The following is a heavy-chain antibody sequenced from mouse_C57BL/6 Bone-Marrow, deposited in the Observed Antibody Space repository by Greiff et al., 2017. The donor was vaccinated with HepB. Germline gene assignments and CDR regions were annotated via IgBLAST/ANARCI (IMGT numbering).Heavy chain of an antibody. J-gene: IGHJ3*01. CDR1: GFNIKDDY. CDR2: IDPENGDT. Sequence: QLQQSGAELVRPGASVKLSCTASGFNIKDDYMHWVKQRPEQGLEWIGWIDPENGDTEYASKFQGKATITADTSSNTAYLQLSSLTSEDTAVYYCTVITTVVGAYWGQGTLVTVSA. D-gene: IGHD1-1*01. V-gene: IGHV14-4*01. CDR3: TVITTVVGAY.